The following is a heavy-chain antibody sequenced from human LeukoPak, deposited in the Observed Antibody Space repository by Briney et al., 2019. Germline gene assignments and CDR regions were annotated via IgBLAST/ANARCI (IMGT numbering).Heavy chain of an antibody. CDR3: AKGYCSGGSCYFGAFDV. Sequence: PGGSLRLSCAASGFTFTSYAMSWVRQPPGKGLEWVSTISVSGVSTYYTDSVKGRFTISRDNSKNTLYLQMNSLRAGDTAVYYCAKGYCSGGSCYFGAFDVWGQGTLVTVSS. CDR1: GFTFTSYA. CDR2: ISVSGVST. D-gene: IGHD2-15*01. V-gene: IGHV3-23*01. J-gene: IGHJ3*01.